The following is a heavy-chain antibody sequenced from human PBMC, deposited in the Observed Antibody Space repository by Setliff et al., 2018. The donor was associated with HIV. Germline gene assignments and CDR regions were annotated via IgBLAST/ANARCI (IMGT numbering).Heavy chain of an antibody. D-gene: IGHD3-3*01. V-gene: IGHV3-74*01. CDR1: GLTFSNYW. CDR2: IDSDGSDT. CDR3: ARGPQYNFWGGYLGL. Sequence: QPGGSLRLSCVASGLTFSNYWMHWVRQAPGKGLAWVSRIDSDGSDTDYADSVRGRFTISRDNAKNTLYLQMTSLRAEDTAVYYCARGPQYNFWGGYLGLWGRGTLVTVSS. J-gene: IGHJ4*02.